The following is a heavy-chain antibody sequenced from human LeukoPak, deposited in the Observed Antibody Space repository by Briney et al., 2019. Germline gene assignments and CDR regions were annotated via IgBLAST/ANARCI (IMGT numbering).Heavy chain of an antibody. CDR2: ISGSGGST. CDR1: GFTFSSYA. D-gene: IGHD5-12*01. CDR3: AKDPDVDIVATIRDY. J-gene: IGHJ4*02. V-gene: IGHV3-23*01. Sequence: GGSLRLSCAASGFTFSSYAMSWVRQAPGKGLEWVSAISGSGGSTYYADSVKGRFTISRDNSKNTLYLQMNSLRAEDTAVYYCAKDPDVDIVATIRDYWGQGTLVTASS.